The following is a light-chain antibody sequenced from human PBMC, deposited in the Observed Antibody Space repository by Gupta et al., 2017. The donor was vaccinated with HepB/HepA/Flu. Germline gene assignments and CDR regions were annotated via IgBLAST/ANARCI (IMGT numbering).Light chain of an antibody. Sequence: QSVLTQPPSASGTPGPTVTISCSGSSSNIGSNYVYWYQQLPGTAPKLLIYRNNQRPSGVPDRFSGSKSGTSASLAISGLRSEDEADYYCAAWDDSLSGSHVVFGGGTKLTVL. CDR3: AAWDDSLSGSHVV. V-gene: IGLV1-47*01. CDR2: RNN. J-gene: IGLJ2*01. CDR1: SSNIGSNY.